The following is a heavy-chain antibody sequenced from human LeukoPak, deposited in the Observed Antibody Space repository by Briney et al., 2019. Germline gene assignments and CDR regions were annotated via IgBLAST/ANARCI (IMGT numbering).Heavy chain of an antibody. CDR2: IWYDGSNK. D-gene: IGHD3-10*01. V-gene: IGHV3-33*01. J-gene: IGHJ4*02. Sequence: GRSLRLSCAASGFTFSSYGMHWVRQAPGKGLEWVAVIWYDGSNKYYADSVKGRFTISRDNSKNTLYLQMNSLRAEDTAVYYCAREKKPMVRRVTYYFDYWGQGTLVTVSS. CDR3: AREKKPMVRRVTYYFDY. CDR1: GFTFSSYG.